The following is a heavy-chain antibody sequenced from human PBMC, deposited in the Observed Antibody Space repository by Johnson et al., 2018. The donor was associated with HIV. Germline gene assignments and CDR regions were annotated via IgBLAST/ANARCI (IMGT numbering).Heavy chain of an antibody. V-gene: IGHV3-30*02. CDR1: GFTFSSYG. Sequence: QVQLVESGGGVVQPGGSLRLSCAASGFTFSSYGMHWVRQAPGKGLEWVAFIRYDGSNKYYADSVEGRFTISRDNSKNTLYLQMNSLRAEDTAVYYCAKDQTPHLAAAGDDAFYIWGQGTMVTVSS. J-gene: IGHJ3*02. D-gene: IGHD6-13*01. CDR3: AKDQTPHLAAAGDDAFYI. CDR2: IRYDGSNK.